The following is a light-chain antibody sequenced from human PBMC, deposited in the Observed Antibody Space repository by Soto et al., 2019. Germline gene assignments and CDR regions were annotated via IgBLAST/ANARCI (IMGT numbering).Light chain of an antibody. J-gene: IGKJ1*01. Sequence: IVVTLSPAALSLSPGERATLSCRASQSVRNNYLAWYQQKPGQTPRVLIYRGSNRATDIPDRFSGSGSGTDFTLTISLLEPADFAVYYCQQYGSPPITFGQRTKPDI. CDR1: QSVRNNY. CDR3: QQYGSPPIT. V-gene: IGKV3-20*01. CDR2: RGS.